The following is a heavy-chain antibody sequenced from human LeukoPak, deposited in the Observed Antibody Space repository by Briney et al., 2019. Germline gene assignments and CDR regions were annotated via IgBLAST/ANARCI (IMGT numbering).Heavy chain of an antibody. Sequence: GESLKISCQGSGYSFTSYWISWVRQVPGKGLEWMGRIDPSDSYTNYSPSFQGHVTISADKSISTAYLQWSSLKASDTAMYYCARRGYGDYTNGFDYWGQGTLVTVSS. D-gene: IGHD4-17*01. CDR3: ARRGYGDYTNGFDY. J-gene: IGHJ4*02. CDR2: IDPSDSYT. CDR1: GYSFTSYW. V-gene: IGHV5-10-1*01.